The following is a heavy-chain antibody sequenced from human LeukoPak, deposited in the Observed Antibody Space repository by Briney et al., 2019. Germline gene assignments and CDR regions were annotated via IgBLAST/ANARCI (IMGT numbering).Heavy chain of an antibody. J-gene: IGHJ4*02. CDR2: ISYDGSNK. CDR1: GFTFSSYG. CDR3: AKDSSYYYDSNGYFDY. V-gene: IGHV3-30*18. D-gene: IGHD3-22*01. Sequence: GGSLRLSCAASGFTFSSYGMHWVRQAPGKGLEWVAVISYDGSNKYYADSVKGRFTTSRDNSKNTLYLQMNSLRAEDTAVYYCAKDSSYYYDSNGYFDYWGQGTLVTVPS.